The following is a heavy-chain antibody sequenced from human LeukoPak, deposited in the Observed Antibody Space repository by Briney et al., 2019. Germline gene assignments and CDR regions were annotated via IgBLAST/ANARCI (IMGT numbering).Heavy chain of an antibody. CDR1: GFTFSNYA. J-gene: IGHJ4*02. CDR3: VRELGY. Sequence: PGGSLRLSCAASGFTFSNYAMSWVRQALGKGLEWIGSIYYSGSTYYNPSLKSRVTISVDTSKNQFSLKLSSVTAADTAVYYCVRELGYWGQGTLVTVSS. V-gene: IGHV4-39*07. CDR2: IYYSGST.